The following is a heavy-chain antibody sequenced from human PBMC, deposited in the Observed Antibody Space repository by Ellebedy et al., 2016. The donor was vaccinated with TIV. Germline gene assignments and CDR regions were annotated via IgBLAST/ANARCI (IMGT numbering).Heavy chain of an antibody. CDR3: ARGHRVGYSSGLYYMDV. CDR2: IYYSGST. D-gene: IGHD6-19*01. J-gene: IGHJ6*03. V-gene: IGHV4-39*07. Sequence: GSLRLSXTVSGGSISSSSYYWGWIRQPPGKGLEWIGSIYYSGSTYYNPSLKSRVTISVDTSKNQFSLKLSSVTAADTAVYYCARGHRVGYSSGLYYMDVWGKGTTVTVSS. CDR1: GGSISSSSYY.